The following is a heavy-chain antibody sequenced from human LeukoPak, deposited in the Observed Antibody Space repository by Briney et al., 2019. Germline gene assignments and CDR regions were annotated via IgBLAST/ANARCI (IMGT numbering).Heavy chain of an antibody. V-gene: IGHV3-53*01. D-gene: IGHD3-10*02. CDR1: GFTVSSNY. CDR2: IHKNATT. J-gene: IGHJ6*03. CDR3: ARSLRVRGVADYMDV. Sequence: GGSLRLSCAASGFTVSSNYMTWVRQAPGKGLEWVSVIHKNATTYYADTVKGRFTISRDNSKNMLYLQMNSLRAEDTAVYYCARSLRVRGVADYMDVWGKGTTVIISS.